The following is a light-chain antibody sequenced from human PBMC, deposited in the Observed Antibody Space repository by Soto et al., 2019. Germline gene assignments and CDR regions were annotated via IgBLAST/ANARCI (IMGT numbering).Light chain of an antibody. V-gene: IGKV1-33*01. CDR2: DAS. Sequence: DIQMTPSPSSLFASVGDRVTITCRASQDISHFLNWYQQKPGKAPKLLIFDASNLETGVPSRFSGSGSGTDFTFTISSLQPEDIATYYCQHYNSYSGAFGQGTKVDIK. J-gene: IGKJ1*01. CDR1: QDISHF. CDR3: QHYNSYSGA.